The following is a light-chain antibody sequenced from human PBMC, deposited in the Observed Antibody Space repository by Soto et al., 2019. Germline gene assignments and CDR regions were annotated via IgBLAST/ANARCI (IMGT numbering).Light chain of an antibody. Sequence: IQLTQSPSSLSASVGDRVTITCRASQGISSYLAWYQQKPGKAPKLLIYAASTLQSGVPSRFSGSGSGTDFTLTISSLQPEDFATYYCQQSYSTTMYTFGQGTKLEIK. CDR2: AAS. CDR3: QQSYSTTMYT. J-gene: IGKJ2*01. CDR1: QGISSY. V-gene: IGKV1-9*01.